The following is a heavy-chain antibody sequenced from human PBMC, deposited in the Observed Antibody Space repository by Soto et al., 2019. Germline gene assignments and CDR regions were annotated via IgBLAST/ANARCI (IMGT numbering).Heavy chain of an antibody. CDR3: ARGYYETGSGHSNPFDI. J-gene: IGHJ3*02. Sequence: SETLSLTCTVSGASISSSYWSWIRQSPEKGLEWIGYVYYTGSNNYNPSLKSRVTISLDTSRNKFSLKLNSVTAADTAVYFCARGYYETGSGHSNPFDIWGQGTMVTVSS. V-gene: IGHV4-59*01. CDR1: GASISSSY. CDR2: VYYTGSN. D-gene: IGHD3-22*01.